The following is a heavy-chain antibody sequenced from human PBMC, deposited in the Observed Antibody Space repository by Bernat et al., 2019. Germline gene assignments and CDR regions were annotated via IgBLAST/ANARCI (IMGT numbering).Heavy chain of an antibody. CDR2: ISHDGNNK. V-gene: IGHV3-30-3*01. D-gene: IGHD2-2*01. Sequence: VQLLESGGGLVQPGRSLRLSCAASGFTFSNYAMHWVRQAPGKGLEWVAVISHDGNNKYYADSVKGRFTISRDNAKNTLSLHMSSLRAEDTAVYYCARESFCSRTSCYRAFDFWGQGTMVTVSS. CDR1: GFTFSNYA. J-gene: IGHJ3*01. CDR3: ARESFCSRTSCYRAFDF.